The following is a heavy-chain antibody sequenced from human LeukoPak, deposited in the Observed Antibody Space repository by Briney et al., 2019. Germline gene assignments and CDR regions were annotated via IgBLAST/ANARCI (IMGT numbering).Heavy chain of an antibody. J-gene: IGHJ4*01. D-gene: IGHD3-22*01. CDR2: ISGSGGGT. Sequence: GGSLRLSCAASGFTFSSYSMNWVRQAPGKGLEWVSTISGSGGGTYYADSVKGRFTISRDNSKNTLYLQMNSLRVEDTAVYFCAKLESSGYYYDWGQGTLVTVSS. V-gene: IGHV3-23*01. CDR3: AKLESSGYYYD. CDR1: GFTFSSYS.